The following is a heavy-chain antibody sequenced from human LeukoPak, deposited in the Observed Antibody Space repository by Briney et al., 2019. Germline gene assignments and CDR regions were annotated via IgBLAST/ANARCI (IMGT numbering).Heavy chain of an antibody. Sequence: ASVKVSCKASGYTFTSYGISWVRQAPGQGLEWMGWISAYNGNTNYAQKLQGRVTMTTDTSTSTAYMELRRLRSDDTAVYYCARDRGYDSSGYYFSPDAFDIWGQGTMVTVSS. D-gene: IGHD3-22*01. CDR2: ISAYNGNT. V-gene: IGHV1-18*01. CDR1: GYTFTSYG. CDR3: ARDRGYDSSGYYFSPDAFDI. J-gene: IGHJ3*02.